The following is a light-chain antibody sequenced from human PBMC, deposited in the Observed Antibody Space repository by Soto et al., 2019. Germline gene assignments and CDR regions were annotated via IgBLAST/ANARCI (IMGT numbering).Light chain of an antibody. CDR3: CSYASSGLYG. J-gene: IGLJ1*01. V-gene: IGLV2-23*01. Sequence: QSVLTQPASVSGSPGQSITISCTGTSSDVGSYSIVSWYQQHPGKAPKLLIYEGTKRPSGVSNRFSGSNSGNTASLTISGLHAEDEADYYCCSYASSGLYGFGTGTKVTVL. CDR2: EGT. CDR1: SSDVGSYSI.